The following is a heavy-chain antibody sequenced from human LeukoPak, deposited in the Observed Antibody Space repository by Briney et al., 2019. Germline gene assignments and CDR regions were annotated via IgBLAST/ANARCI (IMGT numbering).Heavy chain of an antibody. CDR3: AKAEGYDILTGLDY. D-gene: IGHD3-9*01. CDR1: GFTFSNYA. CDR2: ISGGDDYT. V-gene: IGHV3-23*01. Sequence: GGSLRLSCAASGFTFSNYAMSWVRQAPEKGLEWVSGISGGDDYTYYADSVKGRFTISRDNSKNTLYLQMNSLRTEDTAVYYCAKAEGYDILTGLDYWGQGTLVTVSS. J-gene: IGHJ4*02.